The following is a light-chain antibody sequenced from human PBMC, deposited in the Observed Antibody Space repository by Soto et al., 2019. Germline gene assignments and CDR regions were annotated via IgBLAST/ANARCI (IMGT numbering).Light chain of an antibody. CDR2: AAS. CDR3: QQSYSTPPIT. CDR1: QSISSY. V-gene: IGKV1-39*01. J-gene: IGKJ5*01. Sequence: DIQMTHNPSSLSASVGDRVTITCRASQSISSYLNWYQQKPGKAPKLLIYAASSLQSGVPSRFSGSGSGTDFTLTISSLQPEDFATYYCQQSYSTPPITFGQGTRLEIK.